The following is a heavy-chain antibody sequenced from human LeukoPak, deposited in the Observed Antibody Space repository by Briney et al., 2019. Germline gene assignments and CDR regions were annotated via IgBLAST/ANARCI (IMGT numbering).Heavy chain of an antibody. CDR2: IYHSGST. J-gene: IGHJ4*02. Sequence: SETLSLTCAVSGGSISSGGYSWSWIRQPPGKGLEWIGYIYHSGSTYYNPSLKSQVTISVDRSKNQFSLKLSSVTAADTAVYYCASSPRGYSYGFLFDYWGQGTLVTVSS. CDR3: ASSPRGYSYGFLFDY. CDR1: GGSISSGGYS. V-gene: IGHV4-30-2*01. D-gene: IGHD5-18*01.